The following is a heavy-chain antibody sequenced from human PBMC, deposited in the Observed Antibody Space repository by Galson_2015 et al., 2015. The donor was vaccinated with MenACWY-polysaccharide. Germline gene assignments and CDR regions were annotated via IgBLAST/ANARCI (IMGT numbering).Heavy chain of an antibody. V-gene: IGHV3-30-3*01. D-gene: IGHD6-19*01. CDR1: GFTFSSYA. CDR3: ARPSSGWTY. J-gene: IGHJ4*02. CDR2: ISYDGSNK. Sequence: SLRLSCAASGFTFSSYAMHWVRQAPGKGLEWVAVISYDGSNKYYADSVKGRFTISRDNSKNTLYLQMNSLSAEDTAVYYCARPSSGWTYWGQGTLVTVSS.